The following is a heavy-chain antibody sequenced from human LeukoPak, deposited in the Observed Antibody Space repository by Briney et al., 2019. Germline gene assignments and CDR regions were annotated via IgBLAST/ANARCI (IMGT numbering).Heavy chain of an antibody. CDR1: GYSLTTYG. Sequence: ASVKVSCKASGYSLTTYGITWVRQAPGQGLEWMGWITTYNGNTNYARKLQGRVTMTTDTSTNTAYMELGSLRPDDTAVYYCARLIEYRTSSRVFDIWGQGTMVAVS. D-gene: IGHD6-6*01. CDR2: ITTYNGNT. J-gene: IGHJ3*02. V-gene: IGHV1-18*01. CDR3: ARLIEYRTSSRVFDI.